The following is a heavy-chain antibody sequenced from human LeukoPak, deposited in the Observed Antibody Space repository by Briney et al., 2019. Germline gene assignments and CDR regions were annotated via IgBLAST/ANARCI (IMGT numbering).Heavy chain of an antibody. J-gene: IGHJ4*02. V-gene: IGHV4-34*01. CDR3: ARGGYCSSTSCYYERQRETRFDY. CDR2: INHSGST. CDR1: GGSFSGYY. D-gene: IGHD2-2*01. Sequence: SETLSLTCAVYGGSFSGYYWSWIRQPPGNGLEWIGEINHSGSTNYNPSLKSRVTISVDTSKNQFSLKLSSVTAADTAVYYCARGGYCSSTSCYYERQRETRFDYWGQGTLVTVSS.